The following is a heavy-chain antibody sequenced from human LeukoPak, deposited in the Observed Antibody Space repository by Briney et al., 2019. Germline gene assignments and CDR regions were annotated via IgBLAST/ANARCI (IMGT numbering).Heavy chain of an antibody. CDR2: IVVGSGNT. CDR3: ATGSGWYSPDY. V-gene: IGHV1-58*02. J-gene: IGHJ4*02. D-gene: IGHD6-19*01. Sequence: GTSAKVSCKASGFTFTSSPMHWVRQARGQRLEWIGWIVVGSGNTNYAQKFQERVTITRDVSTNTAYMELSSLRSEDTAVYYCATGSGWYSPDYWGQGTLVTVSS. CDR1: GFTFTSSP.